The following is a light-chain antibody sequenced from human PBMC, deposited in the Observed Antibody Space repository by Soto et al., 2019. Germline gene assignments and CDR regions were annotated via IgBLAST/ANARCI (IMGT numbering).Light chain of an antibody. V-gene: IGKV3-20*01. CDR1: QNVSSGY. CDR3: QQYGSSPWT. Sequence: EIVLTQSPGTLSVSPGERVTLSCRASQNVSSGYLAWYQQKPGQAPRLLIYGASTRAAGIPDRFSGNGSGTDFALTLSRLEPEDFVVYYCQQYGSSPWTFGQGTKVEIK. J-gene: IGKJ1*01. CDR2: GAS.